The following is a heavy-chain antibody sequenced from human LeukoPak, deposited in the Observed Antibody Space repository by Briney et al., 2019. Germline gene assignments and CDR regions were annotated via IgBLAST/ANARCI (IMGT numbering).Heavy chain of an antibody. CDR3: ARGSQLWFCSFDY. J-gene: IGHJ4*02. Sequence: GESLKISCKGSGYSFTSYWIGWVRQMPGKGLEWMGIIYPGDSDTRYSPSLQGQVTISADKSISTAYLQWSSLKASDTAMYYCARGSQLWFCSFDYWGQGTLVTVSS. CDR1: GYSFTSYW. D-gene: IGHD5-18*01. V-gene: IGHV5-51*01. CDR2: IYPGDSDT.